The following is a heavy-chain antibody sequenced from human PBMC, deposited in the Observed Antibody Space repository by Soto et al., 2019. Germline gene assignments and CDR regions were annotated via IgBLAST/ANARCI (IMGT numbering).Heavy chain of an antibody. V-gene: IGHV4-59*01. CDR2: IHYSGST. CDR3: ARVRSNLFDY. J-gene: IGHJ4*02. CDR1: GDSISTFY. D-gene: IGHD3-3*01. Sequence: SETLSLTXTVSGDSISTFYWSWIRQPPGKGLEWIGYIHYSGSTNYNPSLKSQVIISVDTSKNQFPLKLSSVTAADTAVYFCARVRSNLFDYWGQGTLVTVSS.